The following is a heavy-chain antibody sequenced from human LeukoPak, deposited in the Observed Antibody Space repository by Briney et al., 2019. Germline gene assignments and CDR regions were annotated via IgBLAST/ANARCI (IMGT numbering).Heavy chain of an antibody. CDR3: ARPPWGSSGYYGYFDY. J-gene: IGHJ4*02. Sequence: PGGSLRLSCAAPGFTFSSYEMNWVRQAPGKGLEWVSYISSSGSTIYYADSVKGRFTISRDNAKNSLYLQMNSLRAEDTAVYYCARPPWGSSGYYGYFDYWGQGTLVTVSS. CDR2: ISSSGSTI. D-gene: IGHD3-22*01. CDR1: GFTFSSYE. V-gene: IGHV3-48*03.